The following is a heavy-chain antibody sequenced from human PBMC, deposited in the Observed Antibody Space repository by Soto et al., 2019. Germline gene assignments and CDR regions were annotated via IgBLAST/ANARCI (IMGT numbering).Heavy chain of an antibody. V-gene: IGHV3-21*01. Sequence: GGSLRLSCAASGFTFSSYSMNWVRQAPGKGLEWVSSISSSSYIYYADSVKGRFTISRDNAKNSLYLQMNSLRAEDTAVYYCAFAGSGSYSNVPDAFDIWGQGTMVTVSS. J-gene: IGHJ3*02. CDR3: AFAGSGSYSNVPDAFDI. CDR2: ISSSSYI. D-gene: IGHD3-10*01. CDR1: GFTFSSYS.